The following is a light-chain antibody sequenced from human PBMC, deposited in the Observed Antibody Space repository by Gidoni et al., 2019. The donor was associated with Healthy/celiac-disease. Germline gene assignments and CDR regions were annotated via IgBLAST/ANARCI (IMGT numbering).Light chain of an antibody. Sequence: SYELTQPPSVSVSPGRTASITCSGDKLGDKYASWFQQKPGQSPVLGIYQDNKRPSGIPERFSGSNSGNTATLTISGTQAMDEADYYCQTWDRSTVVFGGGTKLTVL. CDR1: KLGDKY. CDR3: QTWDRSTVV. CDR2: QDN. J-gene: IGLJ2*01. V-gene: IGLV3-1*01.